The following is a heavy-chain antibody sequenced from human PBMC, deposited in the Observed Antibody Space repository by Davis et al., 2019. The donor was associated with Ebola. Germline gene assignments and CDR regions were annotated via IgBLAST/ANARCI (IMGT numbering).Heavy chain of an antibody. CDR1: GYSFTSHW. CDR3: ATLRRAITGFDDGYDI. CDR2: IFPRDSDT. J-gene: IGHJ3*02. D-gene: IGHD5-24*01. Sequence: KVSCKGSGYSFTSHWIGWVRQLPGKGLEWMGIIFPRDSDTRYSPSFEGQVTISADKSMKTAFLQWSSLKASDTAIYYCATLRRAITGFDDGYDIWGQGTMVTVSS. V-gene: IGHV5-51*01.